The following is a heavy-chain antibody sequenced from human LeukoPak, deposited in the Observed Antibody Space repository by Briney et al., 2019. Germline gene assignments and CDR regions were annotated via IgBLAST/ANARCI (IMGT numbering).Heavy chain of an antibody. Sequence: SETLSLTCAVYGGSFSGYYWSWIRQPPGKGLEWIGEINHSGSTNYNPSLKSRVTISVDTSKNQFSLKLSSVTAADTAVYYCAKGQKYSSGWYQSWGQGTLVTVSS. V-gene: IGHV4-34*01. D-gene: IGHD6-19*01. J-gene: IGHJ4*02. CDR3: AKGQKYSSGWYQS. CDR2: INHSGST. CDR1: GGSFSGYY.